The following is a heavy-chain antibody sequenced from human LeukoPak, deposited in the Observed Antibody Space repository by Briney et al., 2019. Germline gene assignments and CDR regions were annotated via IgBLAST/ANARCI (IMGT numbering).Heavy chain of an antibody. CDR2: WNPDAGGA. D-gene: IGHD2-15*01. CDR3: ARLSKATRYWLAASDI. Sequence: APVQVPSHASGSSCPYYFLYWGRPAAAQGVEWMGRWNPDAGGAHYPHTLPRRTTMTRDTSISTAYMDLSSLDSYDTAIYYCARLSKATRYWLAASDIWGQGTVVTVSS. J-gene: IGHJ3*02. V-gene: IGHV1-2*06. CDR1: GSSCPYYF.